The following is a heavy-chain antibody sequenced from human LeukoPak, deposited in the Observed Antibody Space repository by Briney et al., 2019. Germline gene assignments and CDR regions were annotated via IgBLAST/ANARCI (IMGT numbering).Heavy chain of an antibody. CDR3: ARRTRDYYDSSALHY. V-gene: IGHV1-18*01. D-gene: IGHD3-22*01. CDR2: ISAYNGDT. CDR1: GYTFTSYG. J-gene: IGHJ4*02. Sequence: ASVKVSCKASGYTFTSYGISWVRQAPGQGLEWLGNISAYNGDTRYAQRLQGRVTMTTDTSTSTAYMELRSLRSDDTAVYYCARRTRDYYDSSALHYWGQGTLVTVSS.